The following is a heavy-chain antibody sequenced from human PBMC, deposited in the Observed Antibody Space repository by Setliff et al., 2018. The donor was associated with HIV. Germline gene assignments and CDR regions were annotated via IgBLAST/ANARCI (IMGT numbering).Heavy chain of an antibody. CDR1: GASVTNVLYY. V-gene: IGHV4-61*09. J-gene: IGHJ5*02. Sequence: SETLSLTCTVSGASVTNVLYYWSWLRQPAGKGLEWIGHIYTSGNSRYTNYNSSLESRVAISLDTSSNQSSLKLSSVTAADTAVYHCAREREAWSAYDSWGQGTLVTVSS. D-gene: IGHD3-3*01. CDR3: AREREAWSAYDS. CDR2: IYTSGNSRYT.